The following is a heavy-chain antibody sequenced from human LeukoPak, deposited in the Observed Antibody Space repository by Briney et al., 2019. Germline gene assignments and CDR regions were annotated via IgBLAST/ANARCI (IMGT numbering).Heavy chain of an antibody. CDR3: ARVVHWFDP. J-gene: IGHJ5*02. D-gene: IGHD3-10*02. Sequence: PSETLSLTCAVYGGSFSGYYWSWIRQPPGKGLEWIGEINHSGSTNYNPSLKSRVTISVDTSKNQFSPKLSSVTAANTAVYYCARVVHWFDPWGQGTLVTVSS. CDR1: GGSFSGYY. V-gene: IGHV4-34*01. CDR2: INHSGST.